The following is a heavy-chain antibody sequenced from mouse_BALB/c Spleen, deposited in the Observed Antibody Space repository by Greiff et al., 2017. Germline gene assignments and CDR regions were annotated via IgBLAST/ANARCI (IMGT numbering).Heavy chain of an antibody. D-gene: IGHD4-1*01. V-gene: IGHV6-6*02. Sequence: EVHLVESGGGLVQPGGSMKLSCVASGFTFSNYWMNWVRQSPEKGLEWVAEIRLKSNNYATHYAESVKGRFTISRDDSKSSVYLQMNNLRAEDTGIYYCTRRTGRGWYFDVWGAGTTVTVSS. CDR1: GFTFSNYW. CDR2: IRLKSNNYAT. CDR3: TRRTGRGWYFDV. J-gene: IGHJ1*01.